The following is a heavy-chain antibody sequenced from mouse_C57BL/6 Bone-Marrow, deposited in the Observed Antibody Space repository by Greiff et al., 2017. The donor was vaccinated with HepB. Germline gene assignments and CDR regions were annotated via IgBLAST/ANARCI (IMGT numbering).Heavy chain of an antibody. CDR2: ISGGGGNT. CDR1: GFTFSSYT. Sequence: EVKLQESGGGLVKPGGSLKLSCAASGFTFSSYTMSWVRQTPEKRLEWVATISGGGGNTYYPDSVKGRFTISRDNAKNTLYLQMSSLRSEDTALYYCARRALHYYGSRRAMDYWGQGTSVTVSS. V-gene: IGHV5-9*01. J-gene: IGHJ4*01. CDR3: ARRALHYYGSRRAMDY. D-gene: IGHD1-1*01.